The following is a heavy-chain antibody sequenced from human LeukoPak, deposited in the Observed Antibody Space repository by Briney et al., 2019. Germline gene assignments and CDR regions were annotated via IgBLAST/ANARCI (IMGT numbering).Heavy chain of an antibody. Sequence: ASVKVSCKASGYTFTSYGISWVRQAPGQGLEWMGWISAYNGNTNYAQKLQGRVTMTTDTSTSTVYMELRSLRSDDTAVYYCAFDSSGYSEDFDYWGQGTVVTVSS. CDR1: GYTFTSYG. J-gene: IGHJ4*02. V-gene: IGHV1-18*01. CDR3: AFDSSGYSEDFDY. D-gene: IGHD3-22*01. CDR2: ISAYNGNT.